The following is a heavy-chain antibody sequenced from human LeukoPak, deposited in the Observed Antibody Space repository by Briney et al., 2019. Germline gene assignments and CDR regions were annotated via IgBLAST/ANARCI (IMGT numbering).Heavy chain of an antibody. J-gene: IGHJ4*02. Sequence: GRSLRLSCAASGFTFSSYGMHWVRQAPGKGLEWVAVISYDGSNKYYADSVKGRFTISRDNSKNTLYLQMNSLRAEDTAVYYCAKDPAVGAAAGQFYYWGQGTLVTVSS. CDR3: AKDPAVGAAAGQFYY. CDR1: GFTFSSYG. V-gene: IGHV3-30*18. CDR2: ISYDGSNK. D-gene: IGHD6-13*01.